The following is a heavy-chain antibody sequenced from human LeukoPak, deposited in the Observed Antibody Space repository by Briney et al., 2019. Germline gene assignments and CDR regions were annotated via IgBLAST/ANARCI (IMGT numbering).Heavy chain of an antibody. CDR3: ARLRCLTCHFDY. CDR2: ISAYNGNT. Sequence: GASVKVSCKASGYTFTSYGISWVRQAPGQGLEWMGWISAYNGNTNYAQKLQGRVTMTTDTSTSTAYVELRSLRSDDTAVYYCARLRCLTCHFDYWGQGTLVTVSS. D-gene: IGHD4-17*01. CDR1: GYTFTSYG. V-gene: IGHV1-18*01. J-gene: IGHJ4*02.